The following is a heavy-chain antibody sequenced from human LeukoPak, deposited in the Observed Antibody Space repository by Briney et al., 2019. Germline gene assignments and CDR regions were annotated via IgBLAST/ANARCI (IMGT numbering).Heavy chain of an antibody. Sequence: TKSGPTLVKPTQTLTLTCIFSGFSLSISGVGVGWIRQPPGKALEWLALIFWDDDKRYSPSLKSSLTVTKDTSKNQVVLTMTNMDPVDTATYYCARGYYGSGSYHFDYWGQGTLVTVSS. V-gene: IGHV2-5*02. D-gene: IGHD3-10*01. CDR2: IFWDDDK. J-gene: IGHJ4*02. CDR3: ARGYYGSGSYHFDY. CDR1: GFSLSISGVG.